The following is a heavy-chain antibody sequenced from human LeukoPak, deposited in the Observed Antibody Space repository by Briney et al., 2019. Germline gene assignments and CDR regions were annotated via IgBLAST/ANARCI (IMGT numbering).Heavy chain of an antibody. Sequence: ASVKVSCKASGYTFTSYYIHWVRQAPGQGLEWMGLINPVGGSTSYAQKLQGRVSMTRDTSTNTVYMELSGLRSEDTAVSYCARVYSSSSPTDYWGQGTLVAVSS. V-gene: IGHV1-46*04. CDR1: GYTFTSYY. CDR3: ARVYSSSSPTDY. CDR2: INPVGGST. J-gene: IGHJ4*02. D-gene: IGHD6-6*01.